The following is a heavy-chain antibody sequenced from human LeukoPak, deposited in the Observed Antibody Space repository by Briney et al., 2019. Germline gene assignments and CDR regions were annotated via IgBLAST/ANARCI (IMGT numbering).Heavy chain of an antibody. D-gene: IGHD3-10*01. CDR3: ARDITMVRGVLPD. J-gene: IGHJ4*02. CDR2: ISYDGSNK. CDR1: GFTFSSYA. Sequence: PGGSLRLSCAASGFTFSSYAMHWVRQAPGKGLEWVAVISYDGSNKYYADSVKGRFTISRDNSKNTLYLQMNSLRAEDTAVYYCARDITMVRGVLPDWGQGTLVTVSS. V-gene: IGHV3-30-3*01.